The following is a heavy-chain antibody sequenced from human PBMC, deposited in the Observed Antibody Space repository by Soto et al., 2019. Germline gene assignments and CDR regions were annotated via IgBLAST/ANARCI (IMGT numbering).Heavy chain of an antibody. D-gene: IGHD3-3*01. CDR1: GFTFSSFG. J-gene: IGHJ6*02. Sequence: QVQVVESGGGVVQPGRSLRLSCAASGFTFSSFGMHWVRQAPGKGLEWVSLIWYDGSKKSYGDSVKGRFTISRDNSRNTVYLQMNSLRADDTAVYYCSRDASYYSLWSCYDPSRNGMDFWGHGTAFTVSS. CDR3: SRDASYYSLWSCYDPSRNGMDF. CDR2: IWYDGSKK. V-gene: IGHV3-33*01.